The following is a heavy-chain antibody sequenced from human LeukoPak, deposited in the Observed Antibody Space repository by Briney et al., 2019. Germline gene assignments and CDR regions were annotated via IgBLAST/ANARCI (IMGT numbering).Heavy chain of an antibody. CDR2: ISSSSSTI. D-gene: IGHD2-2*01. CDR3: ARVISSTSRVVDY. Sequence: GGSLRLSCVPSGFTFSSYNMNWVRQAPGKGLEWVSYISSSSSTIYYADSVKGRFTISRDNAKNSLYLQMNSLRAEDTAVYYCARVISSTSRVVDYWGQGTLVTVSS. CDR1: GFTFSSYN. V-gene: IGHV3-48*01. J-gene: IGHJ4*02.